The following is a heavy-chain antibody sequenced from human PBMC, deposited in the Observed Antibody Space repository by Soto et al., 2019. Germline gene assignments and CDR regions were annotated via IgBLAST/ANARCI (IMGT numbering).Heavy chain of an antibody. J-gene: IGHJ4*02. CDR1: TFTIYCGYH. V-gene: IGHV4-38-2*02. CDR3: ARSDSVGFYPY. Sequence: SETLSFTCTVSTFTIYCGYHGPWIREPAGVLVGWVAIIFNTGNIYYNQTLTSRVTVSGDTSKNPFSLKLSSVRAEDSAVYYCARSDSVGFYPYCGQGILVT. CDR2: IFNTGNI. D-gene: IGHD3-22*01.